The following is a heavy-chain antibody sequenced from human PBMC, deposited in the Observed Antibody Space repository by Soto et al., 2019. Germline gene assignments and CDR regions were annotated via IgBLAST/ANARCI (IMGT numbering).Heavy chain of an antibody. V-gene: IGHV4-59*08. CDR2: IYYSGST. CDR1: GGSISSYY. J-gene: IGHJ4*02. CDR3: ARQIIAARPFDY. Sequence: QVQLQESGPGLVKPSETLSLTCTVSGGSISSYYWSWIRQPQGKGLEWIGYIYYSGSTNYNPSLKSRVTISVDTSKNQFSLKLSSVTAADTAVYYCARQIIAARPFDYWGQGTLVTVSS. D-gene: IGHD6-6*01.